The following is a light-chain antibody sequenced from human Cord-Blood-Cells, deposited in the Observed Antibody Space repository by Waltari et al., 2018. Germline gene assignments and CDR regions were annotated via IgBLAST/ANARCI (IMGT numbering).Light chain of an antibody. Sequence: EIVMTQSPATLSVSPGERATLPCRASQSVCSNLAWYQQKPGQAPRLLIYGASTRATGIPARVSGSGSGTEFTLTISSLQSEYFAVYYCQQYNNWPPYTFGQGTKLEIK. CDR2: GAS. CDR3: QQYNNWPPYT. V-gene: IGKV3-15*01. J-gene: IGKJ2*01. CDR1: QSVCSN.